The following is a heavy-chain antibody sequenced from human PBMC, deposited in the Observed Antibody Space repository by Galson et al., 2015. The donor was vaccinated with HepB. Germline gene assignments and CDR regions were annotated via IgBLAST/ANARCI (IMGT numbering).Heavy chain of an antibody. D-gene: IGHD5-12*01. CDR2: ISGSGGST. CDR1: GFTFSSYA. V-gene: IGHV3-23*01. J-gene: IGHJ4*02. Sequence: SLRLSCAASGFTFSSYAMSWVRQAPGKGLEWVSTISGSGGSTKYADSVKGRFTISRDNSKNSLYLQMNSLTAEDTAVYYCARATATIDYWGQGTLVTVSS. CDR3: ARATATIDY.